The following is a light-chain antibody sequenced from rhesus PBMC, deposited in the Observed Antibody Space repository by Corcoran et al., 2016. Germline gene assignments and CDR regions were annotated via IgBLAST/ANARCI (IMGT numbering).Light chain of an antibody. J-gene: IGKJ4*01. CDR3: QQYNSLLT. V-gene: IGKV1-25*01. CDR1: QGISSN. Sequence: DIQMTQAPSSVSASVGDRVTITCRASQGISSNLAWYQQKPGKSPNLLLYYATTLRSGVPSRLSGSGSGTEFPLTINSLQPEDFATYFCQQYNSLLTFSGGTKVGIK. CDR2: YAT.